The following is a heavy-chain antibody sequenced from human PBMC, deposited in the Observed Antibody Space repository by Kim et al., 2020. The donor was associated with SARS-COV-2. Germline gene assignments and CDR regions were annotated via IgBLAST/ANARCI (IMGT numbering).Heavy chain of an antibody. Sequence: KFQGRVTITADESTSTAYMELSSLRSEDTAVYYCSSEFGGVIGLGDAFDIWGQGTMVTVSS. CDR3: SSEFGGVIGLGDAFDI. J-gene: IGHJ3*02. V-gene: IGHV1-69*01. D-gene: IGHD3-16*02.